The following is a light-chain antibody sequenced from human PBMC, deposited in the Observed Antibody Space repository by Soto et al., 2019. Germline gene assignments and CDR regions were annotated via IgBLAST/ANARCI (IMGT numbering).Light chain of an antibody. CDR3: QQRSNWLT. V-gene: IGKV3D-20*02. CDR2: GAS. J-gene: IGKJ4*01. Sequence: EIVLTLSPGTLSLSPGDRATLSCRASQSVSSSYLAWYQQRPGQAPRLLIYGASSRATGIPDRFSGSGSGTDFTLTISSLEPEDFAVYYCQQRSNWLTFGGGTKVDI. CDR1: QSVSSSY.